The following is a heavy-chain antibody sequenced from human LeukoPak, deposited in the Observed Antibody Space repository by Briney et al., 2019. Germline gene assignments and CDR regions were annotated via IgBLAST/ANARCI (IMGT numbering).Heavy chain of an antibody. CDR2: IYYSGST. Sequence: PSETLSLTCTVSGGSISSGGYYWSWIRQHSGKGLEWIGYIYYSGSTYYNPSLKSRVTISVDTSKNQFSLKLSSVTAADTAVYYCARGEWGYSFDYWGQGTLVTVSS. V-gene: IGHV4-31*03. CDR3: ARGEWGYSFDY. CDR1: GGSISSGGYY. J-gene: IGHJ4*02. D-gene: IGHD5-18*01.